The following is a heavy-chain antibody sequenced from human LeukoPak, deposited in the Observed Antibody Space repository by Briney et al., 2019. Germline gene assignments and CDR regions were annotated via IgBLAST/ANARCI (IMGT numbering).Heavy chain of an antibody. D-gene: IGHD6-13*01. CDR3: AKWTYSSSWFDY. J-gene: IGHJ5*01. CDR1: GGSISSSNW. V-gene: IGHV4-4*02. Sequence: SGTLSLTCAVSGGSISSSNWWSWIRQPPGKGLECIGEIHHSGSTNYNPSLKSRVTLSVDTSKNQFSLKLSSVTAADTAVYYCAKWTYSSSWFDYWGQGTLVTVSS. CDR2: IHHSGST.